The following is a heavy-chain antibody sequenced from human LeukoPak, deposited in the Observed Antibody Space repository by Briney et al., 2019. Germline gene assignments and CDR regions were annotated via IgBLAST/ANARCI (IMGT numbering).Heavy chain of an antibody. D-gene: IGHD2-15*01. CDR3: ARDRSCSGGSCYTIAGYYYYMDV. J-gene: IGHJ6*03. Sequence: GGSLRLSCAASGFTFSNAWMSWVRQAPGKGLERVSSISSSSSYIYYADSVKGRFTISRDNAKNSLYLQMNSLRAEDTAVYYCARDRSCSGGSCYTIAGYYYYMDVWGKGTTVTISS. V-gene: IGHV3-21*01. CDR1: GFTFSNAW. CDR2: ISSSSSYI.